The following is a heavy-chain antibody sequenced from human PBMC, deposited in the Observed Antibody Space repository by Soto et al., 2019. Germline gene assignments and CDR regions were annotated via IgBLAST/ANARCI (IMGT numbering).Heavy chain of an antibody. CDR1: GYTFTSYD. CDR2: MNPNSGNT. CDR3: AREMTTRGMDV. J-gene: IGHJ6*02. D-gene: IGHD1-1*01. Sequence: QVQLVQSGAEVKKPGASVKVSCKASGYTFTSYDINWVRQATGQGLEWMGWMNPNSGNTGYAQKLQGRVTMTRNTSLTTAYIELSSLRSEDTAVYYCAREMTTRGMDVGGQGTTVTVSS. V-gene: IGHV1-8*01.